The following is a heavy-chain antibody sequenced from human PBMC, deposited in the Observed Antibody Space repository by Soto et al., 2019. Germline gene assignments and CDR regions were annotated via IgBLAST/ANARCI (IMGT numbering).Heavy chain of an antibody. Sequence: ESGPTLVNPTQTLTLTRTFSGFSLSTSGMCVSWIRQPPGKALEWLARIDWDDDKFYSTSLKTRLTISKDTSKNQVFLTMTNMDPVDTATYYCARDLVVVAATNYYYYGMDVWGQGTTVTVSS. CDR2: IDWDDDK. J-gene: IGHJ6*02. V-gene: IGHV2-70*17. D-gene: IGHD2-15*01. CDR1: GFSLSTSGMC. CDR3: ARDLVVVAATNYYYYGMDV.